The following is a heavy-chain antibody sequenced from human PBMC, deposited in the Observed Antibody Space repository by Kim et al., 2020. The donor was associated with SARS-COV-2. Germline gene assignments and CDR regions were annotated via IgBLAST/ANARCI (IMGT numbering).Heavy chain of an antibody. CDR3: ARHYRCTYIRFLGLHQFDY. V-gene: IGHV4-39*01. J-gene: IGHJ4*02. CDR2: VYYTGIT. D-gene: IGHD3-3*01. CDR1: GGSISSSAYY. Sequence: SETLSLTCTVSGGSISSSAYYWGWIRQPPGKGLEWIGSVYYTGITYYNPSLKSRVTISVDTSKNQFSLKLSSGTAADTAVYYCARHYRCTYIRFLGLHQFDYWGKGTLVTVSS.